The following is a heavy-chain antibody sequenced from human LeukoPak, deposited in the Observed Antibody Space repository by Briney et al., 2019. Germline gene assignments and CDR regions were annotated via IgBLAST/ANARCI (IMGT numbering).Heavy chain of an antibody. J-gene: IGHJ3*02. CDR1: GYTFTGYY. V-gene: IGHV1-2*04. D-gene: IGHD6-6*01. Sequence: ASVNVSCKASGYTFTGYYMHWVRQAPGQGLEWMGWINPNSGGTNYAQKFQGWVTMTRDTSISTAYMELSRLRSDDTAVYYCARGGPVLSIAARPAAFDIRGQGTMVTVSS. CDR2: INPNSGGT. CDR3: ARGGPVLSIAARPAAFDI.